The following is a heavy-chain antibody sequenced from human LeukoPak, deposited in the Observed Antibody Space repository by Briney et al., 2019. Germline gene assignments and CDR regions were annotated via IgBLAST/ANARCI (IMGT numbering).Heavy chain of an antibody. Sequence: GGSLRLSCAASGFTVSSNYMSWVRQAPGKGLEWVSVIYSGGSTYYADSVKGRFTISRDNSKNTLYLQMNSLRAEDTAVYYCARSDRFTYYRDVWGKGPRSPSP. CDR1: GFTVSSNY. CDR3: ARSDRFTYYRDV. J-gene: IGHJ6*03. D-gene: IGHD1-14*01. V-gene: IGHV3-53*01. CDR2: IYSGGST.